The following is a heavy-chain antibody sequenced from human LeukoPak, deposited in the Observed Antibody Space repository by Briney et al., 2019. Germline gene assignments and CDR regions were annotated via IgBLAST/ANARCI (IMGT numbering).Heavy chain of an antibody. J-gene: IGHJ4*02. CDR2: IRSKSYGGTT. CDR1: GFTFGDYA. Sequence: KTGGSLRLSCTASGFTFGDYAMSWVRQAPGKGLEWVGFIRSKSYGGTTDYAASVKGRFTISRDDSKTIVYLQMNSLKTEDTAVYYCSRDGDRPGSSNFDYWGQATLVTVSS. V-gene: IGHV3-49*04. D-gene: IGHD3-10*01. CDR3: SRDGDRPGSSNFDY.